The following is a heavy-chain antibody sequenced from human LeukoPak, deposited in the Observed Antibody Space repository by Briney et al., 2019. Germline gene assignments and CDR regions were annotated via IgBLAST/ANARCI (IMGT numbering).Heavy chain of an antibody. CDR3: ARDRYGSGGVDY. CDR2: IYNSGNT. J-gene: IGHJ4*02. D-gene: IGHD3-10*01. CDR1: GGSISSGNYY. Sequence: PSETLSLTCTVSGGSISSGNYYWSSIRQPAGKGLEWIGRIYNSGNTNYNPSLKSRVTISGDTSKNQFSLKLSSVTAADTAVYYCARDRYGSGGVDYWGQGTLITVSS. V-gene: IGHV4-61*02.